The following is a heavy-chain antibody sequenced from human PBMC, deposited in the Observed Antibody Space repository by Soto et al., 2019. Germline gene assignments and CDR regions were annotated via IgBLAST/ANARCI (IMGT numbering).Heavy chain of an antibody. CDR3: ARSGSYYFDY. V-gene: IGHV3-30-3*01. CDR1: GFTFSSYA. D-gene: IGHD1-26*01. CDR2: ISYDGSNK. J-gene: IGHJ4*02. Sequence: GGSLRLSCAASGFTFSSYAMHWVRQAPGKGLEWVAVISYDGSNKYYADSVKGRFTISRDNSKNTLYLQMNSLRAEDTAVDYCARSGSYYFDYWGQGTLVTVSS.